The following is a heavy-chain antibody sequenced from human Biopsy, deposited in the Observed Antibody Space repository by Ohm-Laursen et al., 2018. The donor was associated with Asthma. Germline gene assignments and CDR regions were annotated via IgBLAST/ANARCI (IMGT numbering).Heavy chain of an antibody. Sequence: SVKVSCKPLGGTFNTYVIVWVRQAPGQGLEWMGGINSVFGTTTYPQKFQDRVTITADDSTSTVYMELSSLRSEDTAVYYCARKAGSCISRTCYSLDFWGQGTLVTVSS. D-gene: IGHD2-2*01. V-gene: IGHV1-69*13. J-gene: IGHJ4*02. CDR1: GGTFNTYV. CDR3: ARKAGSCISRTCYSLDF. CDR2: INSVFGTT.